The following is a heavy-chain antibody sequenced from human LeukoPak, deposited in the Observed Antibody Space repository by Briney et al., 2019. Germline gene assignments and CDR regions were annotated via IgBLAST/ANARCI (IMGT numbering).Heavy chain of an antibody. J-gene: IGHJ4*02. CDR3: GRKAGDCGGGSCYSIDY. V-gene: IGHV1-18*01. CDR2: ISAYNGNT. CDR1: GYTFTSYG. Sequence: ASVKVSCKASGYTFTSYGISWVRQAPGQGLEWMGWISAYNGNTNYAQKLQGRVTITTDEFTSTAYMEVSSLRSEDTAVYYCGRKAGDCGGGSCYSIDYWGQGTLVTVSS. D-gene: IGHD2-15*01.